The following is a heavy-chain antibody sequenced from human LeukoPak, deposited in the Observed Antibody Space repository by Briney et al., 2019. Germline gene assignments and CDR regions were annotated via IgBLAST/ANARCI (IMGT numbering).Heavy chain of an antibody. CDR3: ARAKSGYSSSAADY. Sequence: SETLSLTCAVSGGSISSSNWWSWVRQPPGKGLEWIGEIYHSGSTNYNPSLKSRVTISVDKSKNQFSLKLSSVTAAVTAVYYCARAKSGYSSSAADYWGQGTLVTVSS. CDR1: GGSISSSNW. V-gene: IGHV4-4*02. D-gene: IGHD6-19*01. J-gene: IGHJ4*02. CDR2: IYHSGST.